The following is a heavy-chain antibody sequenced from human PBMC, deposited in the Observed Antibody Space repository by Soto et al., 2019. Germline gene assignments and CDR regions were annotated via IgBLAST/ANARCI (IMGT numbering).Heavy chain of an antibody. CDR3: ARGGYSYGTYYYYYGMDV. D-gene: IGHD5-18*01. CDR2: IYPGDSDT. J-gene: IGHJ6*02. CDR1: GYSFTSYW. V-gene: IGHV5-51*01. Sequence: GESLKISCKDSGYSFTSYWIGWVRQMPGKGLEWMGIIYPGDSDTRYSPSFQGQVTISADKSISTAYLQWSSLKASDTAMYYCARGGYSYGTYYYYYGMDVWGQGTTVTVSS.